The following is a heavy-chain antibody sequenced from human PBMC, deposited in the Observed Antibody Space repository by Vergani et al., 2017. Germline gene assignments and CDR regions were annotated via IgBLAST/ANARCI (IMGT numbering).Heavy chain of an antibody. Sequence: EVQLLESGGGLVQPGGSLRLSCAASGFTFSSYAMSWVRQAPWKGLEWVSAISGSGGSTYYADSVKGRFTISRDNSKNTLYLQMNSLRAEDTAVYYCAKLGSSWYVALIDYWGQGTLVTVSS. V-gene: IGHV3-23*01. J-gene: IGHJ4*02. CDR1: GFTFSSYA. D-gene: IGHD6-13*01. CDR2: ISGSGGST. CDR3: AKLGSSWYVALIDY.